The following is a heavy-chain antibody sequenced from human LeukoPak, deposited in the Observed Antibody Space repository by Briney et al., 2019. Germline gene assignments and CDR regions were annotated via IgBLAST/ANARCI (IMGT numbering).Heavy chain of an antibody. CDR2: INHSGST. CDR3: ARGRTSQPRYCSGGSCYSEFDY. CDR1: GGSFSGYY. J-gene: IGHJ4*02. V-gene: IGHV4-34*01. Sequence: SETLSLTCAVYGGSFSGYYWSWIRQPPGKGLEWIGEINHSGSTNYNPSLKSRVTISVDTSKNQYSLKLSSVTAADTAVYYCARGRTSQPRYCSGGSCYSEFDYWGQGTLVTVSS. D-gene: IGHD2-15*01.